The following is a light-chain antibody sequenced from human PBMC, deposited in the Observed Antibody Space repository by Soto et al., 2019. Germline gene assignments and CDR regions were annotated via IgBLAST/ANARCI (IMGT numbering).Light chain of an antibody. CDR2: WAS. CDR1: QNLLYSSNNKNY. V-gene: IGKV4-1*01. Sequence: DIVMTQSPDSLAVSLGERATINCKSSQNLLYSSNNKNYFAWYQQRPGQPPKLLIYWASTRESGVPDRFSGSGSGTDFTLTISSLQAEDVAVYYCQQYYGFPLTFGGGTKVEVK. CDR3: QQYYGFPLT. J-gene: IGKJ4*01.